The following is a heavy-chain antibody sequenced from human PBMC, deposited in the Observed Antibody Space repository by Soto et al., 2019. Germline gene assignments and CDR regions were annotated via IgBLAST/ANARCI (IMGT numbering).Heavy chain of an antibody. D-gene: IGHD3-10*01. CDR2: IRNKANSYTT. CDR1: GFTFSDHY. V-gene: IGHV3-72*01. J-gene: IGHJ4*02. Sequence: EVQLVESGGNLVQPGGSLRLSCAASGFTFSDHYMDWVRQAPGKGLEWVGRIRNKANSYTTHYAASVKGRFTISRDDSKNSLYLQVKSLKTEDTAVYYCTRVKLLGFGVYPRTNERASDYWGQGTLVTVSS. CDR3: TRVKLLGFGVYPRTNERASDY.